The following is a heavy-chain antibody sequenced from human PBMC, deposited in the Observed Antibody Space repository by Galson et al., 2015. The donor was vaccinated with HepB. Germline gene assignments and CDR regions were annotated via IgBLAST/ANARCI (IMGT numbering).Heavy chain of an antibody. CDR2: IDSSGSTI. CDR3: ARSKWIEAAECSH. CDR1: GFTFSGYS. D-gene: IGHD6-13*01. J-gene: IGHJ4*02. V-gene: IGHV3-48*02. Sequence: SLRLSCAASGFTFSGYSMNWVRQAPGKGLEWISYIDSSGSTISYPDSVKGRFTVSRDNAKNLLYLRMNSLRDEDTAVYYCARSKWIEAAECSHWGQGTLVTVSS.